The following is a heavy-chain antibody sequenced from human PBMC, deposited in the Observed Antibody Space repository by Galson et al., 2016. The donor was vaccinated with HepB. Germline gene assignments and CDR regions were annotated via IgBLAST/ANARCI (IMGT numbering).Heavy chain of an antibody. CDR1: GFTFSSYG. Sequence: CAASGFTFSSYGMHWVRQAPGKGLEWVAVISYDGSDKDYADSVKGRFTISRDNSKNMLYLQMNSLRAEDTAVYYCAKVLRYFDWLTNGMDVWGQGTTVTVSS. CDR3: AKVLRYFDWLTNGMDV. V-gene: IGHV3-30*18. D-gene: IGHD3-9*01. J-gene: IGHJ6*02. CDR2: ISYDGSDK.